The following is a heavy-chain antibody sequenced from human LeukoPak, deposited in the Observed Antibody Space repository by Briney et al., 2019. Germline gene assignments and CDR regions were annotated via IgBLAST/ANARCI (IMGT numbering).Heavy chain of an antibody. D-gene: IGHD3-22*01. CDR3: ARDQGSMIVVRTTTWYFDL. V-gene: IGHV3-7*01. Sequence: PGGSLRLSCAASAFTFSNYWMSWVRQAPGKGLEWVANINQDGSEIYYVDSVKGRFTISRENAKNSLYLQNKSVRAADTAVYYCARDQGSMIVVRTTTWYFDLWGHGTLVTVSS. J-gene: IGHJ2*01. CDR2: INQDGSEI. CDR1: AFTFSNYW.